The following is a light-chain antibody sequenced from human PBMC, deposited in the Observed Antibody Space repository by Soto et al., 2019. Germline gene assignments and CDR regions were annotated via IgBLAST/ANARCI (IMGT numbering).Light chain of an antibody. J-gene: IGKJ1*01. V-gene: IGKV3-20*01. CDR1: QSVSSNY. CDR2: GAS. CDR3: QQYGSSPTWT. Sequence: ESVLTQSPVPLSLSPGERATLSSRAIQSVSSNYLAWYQQKPGQAPRLLIYGASTRATGIPDRFSGSGSGTDFTLTISRLEPEDSAVYYCQQYGSSPTWTFGQGTKVDIK.